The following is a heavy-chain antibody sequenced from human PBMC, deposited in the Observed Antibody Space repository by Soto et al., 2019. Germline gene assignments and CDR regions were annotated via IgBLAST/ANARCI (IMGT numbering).Heavy chain of an antibody. CDR2: INTGNGNT. Sequence: ASEKVSCKASGYTFTNYAIHWVRQAPGQRLEWMGWINTGNGNTKYSQKFQDRVTITRDTSASTAYMELSSLRSEDTAVYYCAKERTLTYGMDVWGPGXTVTV. CDR3: AKERTLTYGMDV. V-gene: IGHV1-3*04. CDR1: GYTFTNYA. J-gene: IGHJ6*02.